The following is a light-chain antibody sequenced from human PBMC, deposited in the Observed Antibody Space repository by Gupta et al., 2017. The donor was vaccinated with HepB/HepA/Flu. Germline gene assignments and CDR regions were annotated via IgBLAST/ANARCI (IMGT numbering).Light chain of an antibody. CDR3: QQRNNGQFQGT. CDR1: QSVSSY. V-gene: IGKV3-11*01. Sequence: EIVLTQSPATLSLSPGERATLSCRASQSVSSYLAWYQQKPGQAPRLLIYDASNRSTGIRARFSGSGGGTDFTLTISSPEPEDFAVYYCQQRNNGQFQGTFGQGTRLEIK. CDR2: DAS. J-gene: IGKJ5*01.